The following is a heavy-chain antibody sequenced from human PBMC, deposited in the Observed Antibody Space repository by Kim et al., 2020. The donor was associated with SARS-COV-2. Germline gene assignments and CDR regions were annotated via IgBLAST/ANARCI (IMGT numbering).Heavy chain of an antibody. J-gene: IGHJ4*02. V-gene: IGHV1-3*01. CDR3: ARAGGSYPFDY. CDR2: T. D-gene: IGHD1-26*01. Sequence: TKYSQKFQGRVTITRDTSASTAYMELSSLRSEDTAVYYCARAGGSYPFDYWGQGTLVTVSS.